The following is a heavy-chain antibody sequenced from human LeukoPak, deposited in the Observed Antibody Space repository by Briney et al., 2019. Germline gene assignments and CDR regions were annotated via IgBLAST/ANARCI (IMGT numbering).Heavy chain of an antibody. D-gene: IGHD1-26*01. Sequence: ASVKVSCKASGYTFTGYQIHWVRQAPGQGLEWMGRINPNSGGTNYAQKFQGRVTMTRDTSISTAYMELSGLTSDDTAVYYCAGDMVSGGSYSTRFDYWGQGTLVTVSS. J-gene: IGHJ4*02. CDR3: AGDMVSGGSYSTRFDY. V-gene: IGHV1-2*06. CDR1: GYTFTGYQ. CDR2: INPNSGGT.